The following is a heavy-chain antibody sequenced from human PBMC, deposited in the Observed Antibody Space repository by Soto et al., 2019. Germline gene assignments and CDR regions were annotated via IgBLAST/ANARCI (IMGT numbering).Heavy chain of an antibody. D-gene: IGHD5-12*01. J-gene: IGHJ6*02. Sequence: PGGSLRLSCTASGFTFGDYAMSWVRQAPGKGLEWVGFIRSKAYGGTTEYAASVKGRFTISRDDSKSIAYLQMNSLKTEDTAVYYCTRVATRYYYYYGMDVWGQGTTVTVSS. V-gene: IGHV3-49*04. CDR1: GFTFGDYA. CDR3: TRVATRYYYYYGMDV. CDR2: IRSKAYGGTT.